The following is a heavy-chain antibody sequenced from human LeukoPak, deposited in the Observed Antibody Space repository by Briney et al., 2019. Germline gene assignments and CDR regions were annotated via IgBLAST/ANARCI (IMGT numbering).Heavy chain of an antibody. CDR2: ISSSSSTI. Sequence: PGGSLRPSCAASGFTFSSYSMNWVRQAPGKGREWVSYISSSSSTIYYADSVKGRFTISRDNAKNSLYLQMNSLRAEDTAVYYCAVGDSGYDYPNWFDPWGQGTLDTVSS. J-gene: IGHJ5*02. D-gene: IGHD5-12*01. CDR1: GFTFSSYS. V-gene: IGHV3-48*01. CDR3: AVGDSGYDYPNWFDP.